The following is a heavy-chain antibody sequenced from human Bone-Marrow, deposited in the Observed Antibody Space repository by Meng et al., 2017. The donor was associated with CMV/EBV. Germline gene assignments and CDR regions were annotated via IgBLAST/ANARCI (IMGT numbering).Heavy chain of an antibody. V-gene: IGHV4-39*01. J-gene: IGHJ4*02. CDR2: IYYSGST. CDR3: ARLGDGYNYSDY. CDR1: GGSISSSSYY. D-gene: IGHD5-24*01. Sequence: GSLRLSCTVSGGSISSSSYYWGWIRQPPGKGLEWIGSIYYSGSTYYNPSLKSRVTISVDTSKNQFSLKLSSVTAADTAVYYCARLGDGYNYSDYWGPGTLVTFSS.